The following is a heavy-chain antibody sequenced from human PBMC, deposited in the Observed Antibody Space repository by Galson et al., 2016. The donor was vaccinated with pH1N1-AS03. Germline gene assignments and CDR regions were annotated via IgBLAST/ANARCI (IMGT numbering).Heavy chain of an antibody. D-gene: IGHD2/OR15-2a*01. Sequence: SLRLSCAASGFTFNRHAMHWVRQAPGKGLEWVAIMSYDGPTKYYTDSVRDRFALSRDNSKKTLYLHISSLRAEDTAVYYCAKDLHFYDSYYLDYCGRGTPVIVSS. CDR2: MSYDGPTK. CDR3: AKDLHFYDSYYLDY. J-gene: IGHJ4*02. V-gene: IGHV3-30*18. CDR1: GFTFNRHA.